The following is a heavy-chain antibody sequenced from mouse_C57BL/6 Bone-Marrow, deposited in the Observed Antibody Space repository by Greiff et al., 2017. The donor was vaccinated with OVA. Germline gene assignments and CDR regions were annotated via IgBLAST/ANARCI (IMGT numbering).Heavy chain of an antibody. J-gene: IGHJ1*03. D-gene: IGHD1-1*01. CDR1: GYAFTNYL. V-gene: IGHV1-54*01. Sequence: QVQLQQSGAELVRPGTSVKVSYKASGYAFTNYLIEWVKQRPGQGLEWIGVINPGSGGTNYNEKFKGKATLTADKSSSTAYMQLSSLTSEDSAVYFCARFYVPWWYFDVWGTGTTVTVSS. CDR3: ARFYVPWWYFDV. CDR2: INPGSGGT.